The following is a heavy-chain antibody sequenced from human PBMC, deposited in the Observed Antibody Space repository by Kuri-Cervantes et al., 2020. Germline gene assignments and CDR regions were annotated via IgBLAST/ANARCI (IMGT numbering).Heavy chain of an antibody. J-gene: IGHJ4*02. D-gene: IGHD3-22*01. V-gene: IGHV4-34*01. CDR3: ASFPYYYDSSDDY. CDR1: GGSFSGYY. Sequence: SQTLSLTCAVYGGSFSGYYWSWIRQPPGKGLEWIGEINHSGSTNYNPSLKSRVTISVDTSKNQFSLKLSSVTAADTAVYYCASFPYYYDSSDDYWGQGTLVTVSS. CDR2: INHSGST.